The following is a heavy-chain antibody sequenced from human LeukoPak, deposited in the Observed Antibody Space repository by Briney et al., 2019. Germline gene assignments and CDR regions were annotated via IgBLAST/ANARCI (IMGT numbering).Heavy chain of an antibody. Sequence: GGSLRLSCAASGFTFSSYSINWVRQAPGKGLEWVSFISSSSSYIYYADSVKGRFTISRDNAKNSLYLQMNSLRAEDTAVYYCARVSSAGVFRAFDIWGRGTMVTVSS. J-gene: IGHJ3*02. D-gene: IGHD6-13*01. CDR2: ISSSSSYI. CDR3: ARVSSAGVFRAFDI. V-gene: IGHV3-21*01. CDR1: GFTFSSYS.